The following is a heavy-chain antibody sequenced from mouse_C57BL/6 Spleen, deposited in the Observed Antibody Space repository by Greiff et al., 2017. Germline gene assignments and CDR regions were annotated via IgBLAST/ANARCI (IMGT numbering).Heavy chain of an antibody. CDR3: ARRGIVTNFHWYFDV. Sequence: QVQLQQSGSELRSPGSSVKLSCKDFDSEVFPIAYMSWVRQKPGHGFEWIGGILPSIGRTIYGEKFEDKATLDADTLSNTAYLELNSLTSEDSAIYYCARRGIVTNFHWYFDVWGTGTTVTVSS. V-gene: IGHV15-2*01. CDR1: DSEVFPIAY. CDR2: ILPSIGRT. J-gene: IGHJ1*03. D-gene: IGHD2-5*01.